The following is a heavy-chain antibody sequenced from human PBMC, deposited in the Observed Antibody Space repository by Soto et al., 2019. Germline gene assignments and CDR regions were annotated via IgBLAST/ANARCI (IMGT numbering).Heavy chain of an antibody. J-gene: IGHJ6*03. CDR2: INDSGNI. CDR3: ARGLIVWFGELSRRGGHYYYMDV. D-gene: IGHD3-10*01. CDR1: GASFIVCQ. V-gene: IGHV4-34*01. Sequence: SETLSLTCAFWGASFIVCQWTWIRETPGRWLEWIGEINDSGNINYNPSLKSRVTISLDTPKKQISLKLSSVTAADSAVYYCARGLIVWFGELSRRGGHYYYMDVWGKGTTVT.